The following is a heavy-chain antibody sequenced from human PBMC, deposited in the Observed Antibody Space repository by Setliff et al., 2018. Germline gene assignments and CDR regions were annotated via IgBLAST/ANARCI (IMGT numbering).Heavy chain of an antibody. J-gene: IGHJ4*02. V-gene: IGHV1-18*01. CDR3: ARDQPVLQLFEWLAPLDY. CDR1: GYTFTSYG. Sequence: GASVKVSCKASGYTFTSYGISWVRQAPGQGLEWMGWISAYNGNTNYAQKLQGRVTMTTDTSTSTAYMELRSLRSDDTAVYYCARDQPVLQLFEWLAPLDYWGQGTLVTVSS. D-gene: IGHD3-3*01. CDR2: ISAYNGNT.